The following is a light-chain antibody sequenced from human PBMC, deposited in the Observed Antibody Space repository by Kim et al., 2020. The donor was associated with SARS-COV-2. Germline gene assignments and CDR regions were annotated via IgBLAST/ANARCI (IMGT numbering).Light chain of an antibody. CDR1: NIGSKG. V-gene: IGLV3-21*04. Sequence: APGKTARITCGGNNIGSKGVNWYQQKPGQAPVLVIYYESDRPSGIPERFSGSNSGNTATLTISRVEAGDEADYYCQVWDSSSDQWVFGGGTQLTVL. J-gene: IGLJ3*02. CDR3: QVWDSSSDQWV. CDR2: YES.